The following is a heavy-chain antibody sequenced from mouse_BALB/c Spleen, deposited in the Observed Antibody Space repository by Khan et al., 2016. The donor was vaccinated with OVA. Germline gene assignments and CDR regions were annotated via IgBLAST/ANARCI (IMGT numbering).Heavy chain of an antibody. CDR3: AKGVWSYYYTLDY. J-gene: IGHJ4*01. CDR2: IWGGGST. Sequence: VQLKESGPGLVAPSQNLSITCTVSGFSLSDYGVSWIRQPPGKGLEWLGVIWGGGSTYYNSVLKSRLSISKDNSKSQVFLKMSSLQSDDTAMFYCAKGVWSYYYTLDYWGQGISVTVSS. CDR1: GFSLSDYG. V-gene: IGHV2-6-5*01.